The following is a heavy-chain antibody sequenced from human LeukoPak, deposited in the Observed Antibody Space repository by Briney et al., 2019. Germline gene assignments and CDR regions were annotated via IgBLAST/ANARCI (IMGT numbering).Heavy chain of an antibody. CDR3: ARDRDRYGGTDY. Sequence: SETLSLTCAVYVGSFSGYYWSWIRQPPGKGLEWIGEINHSGSTNYNLSLKSRATISVDTSKNQFSLKVSSVTAADTAVYYCARDRDRYGGTDYWGQGTLVTVSS. D-gene: IGHD2-21*01. V-gene: IGHV4-34*01. J-gene: IGHJ4*02. CDR1: VGSFSGYY. CDR2: INHSGST.